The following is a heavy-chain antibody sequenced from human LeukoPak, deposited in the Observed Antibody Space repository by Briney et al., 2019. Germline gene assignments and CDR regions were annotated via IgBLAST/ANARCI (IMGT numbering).Heavy chain of an antibody. CDR1: GFTFSSYA. CDR3: AKDPRISIAAAGGNY. CDR2: ISGSGGTT. V-gene: IGHV3-23*01. D-gene: IGHD6-13*01. Sequence: GGSLRLSCAASGFTFSSYAMSWVRQAPGKGLEWVSAISGSGGTTYYADSVKGRFTISRDNSKNTLYLQMNSLRAEDTAVYYCAKDPRISIAAAGGNYWGQGTLVTVSS. J-gene: IGHJ4*02.